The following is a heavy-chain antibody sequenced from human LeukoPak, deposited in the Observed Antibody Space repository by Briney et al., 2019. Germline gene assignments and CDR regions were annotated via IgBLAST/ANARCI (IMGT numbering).Heavy chain of an antibody. Sequence: GRSLRLSCAASGFTFDDYAMHWVRQAPGKGLEWVSGISWNSGSIGYADSVKGRFTISRDNAKNSLYLQMNSLRAEDMALYYCAKGYCSSTSCSFDYWGQGTLVTVSP. V-gene: IGHV3-9*03. CDR3: AKGYCSSTSCSFDY. D-gene: IGHD2-2*01. J-gene: IGHJ4*02. CDR2: ISWNSGSI. CDR1: GFTFDDYA.